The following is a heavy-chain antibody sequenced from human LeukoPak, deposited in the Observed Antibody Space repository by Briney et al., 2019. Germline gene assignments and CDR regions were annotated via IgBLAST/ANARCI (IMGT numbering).Heavy chain of an antibody. CDR1: GFTFSSYS. J-gene: IGHJ3*02. Sequence: PGGSLRLSCAASGFTFSSYSMNWVRQAPGKGLEWVSSISSSSSYIYYADSVKGRFTISRDNAKNSLYLQMNSLRAEDTAVYYCARDFWQWSDAFDIWGQGTMVTVSS. CDR3: ARDFWQWSDAFDI. CDR2: ISSSSSYI. D-gene: IGHD3-3*01. V-gene: IGHV3-21*01.